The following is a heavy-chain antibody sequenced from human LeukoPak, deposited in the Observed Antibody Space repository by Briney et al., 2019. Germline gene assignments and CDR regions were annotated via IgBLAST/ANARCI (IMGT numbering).Heavy chain of an antibody. V-gene: IGHV4-34*01. CDR2: INHSGST. CDR3: AREGPRRIVGATVVWFDP. Sequence: PSETLSLTCAVYGGSFSGYYWSWIRQPPGKGLEWIGEINHSGSTNYNPSLESRVTISVDTSKNQFSLKLSSVTAADTAVYYCAREGPRRIVGATVVWFDPWGQGTLVTVSS. D-gene: IGHD1-26*01. J-gene: IGHJ5*02. CDR1: GGSFSGYY.